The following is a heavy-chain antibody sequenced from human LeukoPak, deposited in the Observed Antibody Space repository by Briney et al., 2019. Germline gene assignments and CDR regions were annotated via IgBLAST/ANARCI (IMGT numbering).Heavy chain of an antibody. CDR1: GFTFSSYS. J-gene: IGHJ4*02. D-gene: IGHD2-2*01. V-gene: IGHV3-48*01. Sequence: GGSLRLSCAASGFTFSSYSMNWVRQAPGKGLEWVSYISSSSTIYYADSVKGRFTISRDNAKNSLYLQMNSLRAEDTAVYYCARGEGVVVPAAAYFDYWGQGTLVTVSS. CDR2: ISSSSTI. CDR3: ARGEGVVVPAAAYFDY.